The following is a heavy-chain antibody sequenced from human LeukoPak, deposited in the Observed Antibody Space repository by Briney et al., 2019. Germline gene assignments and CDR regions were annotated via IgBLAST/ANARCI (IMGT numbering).Heavy chain of an antibody. CDR1: GGTFSSYA. V-gene: IGHV1-69*13. J-gene: IGHJ4*02. CDR3: ASPEGGYSYGYVY. CDR2: IIPIFGTA. Sequence: SVKVSCKASGGTFSSYAISWVRQAPGQGLEWMGGIIPIFGTANYAQKFQGRVTITADESTSTAYMELSSLRSEDTVVYYCASPEGGYSYGYVYWGQGTLVTVSS. D-gene: IGHD5-18*01.